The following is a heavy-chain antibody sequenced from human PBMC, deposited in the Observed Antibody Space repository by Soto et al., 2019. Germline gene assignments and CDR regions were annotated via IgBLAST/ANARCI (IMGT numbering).Heavy chain of an antibody. CDR1: GFSLSDGGEG. J-gene: IGHJ4*02. V-gene: IGHV2-5*01. CDR2: IYWNDDK. Sequence: QITLKESGPPLVKPTQTLTLTCTFSGFSLSDGGEGVGWIRQPPGKALEWLALIYWNDDKRYNPSLKSRLTITKDTSKNQVVLTMTNVDPVDTATYHCAHERGCCGSRGVWGQGTLVTVSS. D-gene: IGHD2-21*01. CDR3: AHERGCCGSRGV.